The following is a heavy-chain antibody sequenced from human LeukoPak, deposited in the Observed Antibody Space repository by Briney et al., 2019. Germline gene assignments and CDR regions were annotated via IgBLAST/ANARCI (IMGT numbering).Heavy chain of an antibody. CDR3: ARLDGSYRLGAFDI. CDR1: GYSISSGYY. Sequence: SETLSLTCAVSGYSISSGYYWGWIRQPPGKGLEWIGSIYHSGSTYYNPSLKSRVTISVDTSKNQFSLWLSSVTAADTAVYYCARLDGSYRLGAFDIWGQGTMVTVSS. D-gene: IGHD1-26*01. J-gene: IGHJ3*02. V-gene: IGHV4-38-2*01. CDR2: IYHSGST.